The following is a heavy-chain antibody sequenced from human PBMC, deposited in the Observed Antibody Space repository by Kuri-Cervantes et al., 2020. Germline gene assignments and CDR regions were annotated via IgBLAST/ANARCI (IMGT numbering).Heavy chain of an antibody. J-gene: IGHJ6*02. CDR2: IWYDGSNK. Sequence: GGSLRLSCAASGFTFSSYGMHWVRQAPGKGLEWVAVIWYDGSNKYYADSVRGRFTISRDNSKNTLYLQMNSLRAEDTAVYYCAKQTEWELGYGMDVWGQGTTVTVSS. D-gene: IGHD1-26*01. CDR1: GFTFSSYG. V-gene: IGHV3-30*02. CDR3: AKQTEWELGYGMDV.